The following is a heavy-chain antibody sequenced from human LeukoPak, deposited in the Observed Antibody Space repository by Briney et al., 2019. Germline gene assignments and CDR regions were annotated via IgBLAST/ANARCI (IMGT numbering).Heavy chain of an antibody. CDR2: IIPILGIA. CDR1: GGTFSSYA. V-gene: IGHV1-69*04. J-gene: IGHJ5*02. CDR3: ASLGYCGGDCYRRWFDP. Sequence: ASVKVSCKASGGTFSSYAISWVRQAPGQGLEWMGRIIPILGIANYAQKFQGRVTITAVKSTSTAYMELSSLRSEDTAVYYCASLGYCGGDCYRRWFDPWGQGTLVTVSS. D-gene: IGHD2-21*02.